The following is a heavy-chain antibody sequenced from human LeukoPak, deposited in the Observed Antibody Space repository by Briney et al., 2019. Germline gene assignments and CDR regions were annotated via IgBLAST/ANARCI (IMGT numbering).Heavy chain of an antibody. Sequence: PGGSLRLSCAASGFTFSSYSMNWVRQAPGKGLEWVSYISSSSSTIYYADSVKGRFTISRDNAKNSLYLQMNSLRAEDTAVYYCARDYGIVVVPAAPIPLPSDYWGQGTLVTVSS. CDR3: ARDYGIVVVPAAPIPLPSDY. D-gene: IGHD2-2*01. CDR1: GFTFSSYS. J-gene: IGHJ4*02. CDR2: ISSSSSTI. V-gene: IGHV3-48*01.